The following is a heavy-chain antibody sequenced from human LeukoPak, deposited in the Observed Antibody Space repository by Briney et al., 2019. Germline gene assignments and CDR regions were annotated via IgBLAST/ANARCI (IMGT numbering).Heavy chain of an antibody. Sequence: GGSLRLSCSASGFTLSLDWMTWVRQAPGKGLEWVASIKEDGSEKSYVDSVKGRFTISRDNAKNSLYLQMNSLGAEDTAVYYCVRGGSYTFDPWGQGILVTVSS. J-gene: IGHJ5*02. CDR3: VRGGSYTFDP. CDR1: GFTLSLDW. V-gene: IGHV3-7*01. D-gene: IGHD1-26*01. CDR2: IKEDGSEK.